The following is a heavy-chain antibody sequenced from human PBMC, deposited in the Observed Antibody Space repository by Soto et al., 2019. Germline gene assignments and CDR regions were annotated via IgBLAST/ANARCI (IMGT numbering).Heavy chain of an antibody. V-gene: IGHV4-59*01. CDR2: IHYSGTT. D-gene: IGHD6-13*01. CDR1: GGSMRNYF. CDR3: AAGEASSRNLAPYYLDF. J-gene: IGHJ4*02. Sequence: LSLTCTVSGGSMRNYFWTWIRQPPGKGLEWIGYIHYSGTTSFFPSYNPSLRSRVTISEDTSKNQFSLKLLSVTTADTAVYFCAAGEASSRNLAPYYLDFWGQGTLVTVSS.